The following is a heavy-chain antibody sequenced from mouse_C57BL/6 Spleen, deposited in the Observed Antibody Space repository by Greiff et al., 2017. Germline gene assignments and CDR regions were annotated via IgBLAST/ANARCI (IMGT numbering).Heavy chain of an antibody. D-gene: IGHD1-1*01. CDR2: IDPSDSYT. J-gene: IGHJ2*01. CDR1: GYTFTSYW. V-gene: IGHV1-69*01. Sequence: VQLQQPGAELVMPGASVKLSCKASGYTFTSYWMHWVKQRPGQGLEWIGEIDPSDSYTNYNQKFKGKSTLTVDKSSSTAYMKLSSLTSEDSAVYYCARCYGSSHFDDWGQGTTLTVDS. CDR3: ARCYGSSHFDD.